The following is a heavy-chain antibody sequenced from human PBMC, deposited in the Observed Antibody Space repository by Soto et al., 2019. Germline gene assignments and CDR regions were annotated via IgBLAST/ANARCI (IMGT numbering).Heavy chain of an antibody. Sequence: ASVKVSCKASGYTFTGYYMHWVRQAPGQGLEWMGWINPNSGGTNYAQKFQGWVTMTRDTSISTAYMELSRLRSDDTAVYYCARDTFYCSGGSCYRTDAFDIWGQGTMVTVS. J-gene: IGHJ3*02. CDR1: GYTFTGYY. V-gene: IGHV1-2*04. CDR2: INPNSGGT. D-gene: IGHD2-15*01. CDR3: ARDTFYCSGGSCYRTDAFDI.